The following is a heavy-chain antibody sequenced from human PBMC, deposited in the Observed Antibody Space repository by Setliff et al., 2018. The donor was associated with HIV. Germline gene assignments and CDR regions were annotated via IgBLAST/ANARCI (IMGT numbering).Heavy chain of an antibody. D-gene: IGHD3-22*01. CDR2: IKGKTDGETT. V-gene: IGHV3-15*01. Sequence: GGSLRLSCTGSGFDSRNTWMSWVRQAPGKGLEWVGRIKGKTDGETTEYAAPVKGRFIISRDESGDTLFLQMNSLKTDDTAVYYCTTTPQWFYRSHWGQGTLVTVSS. J-gene: IGHJ4*02. CDR1: GFDSRNTW. CDR3: TTTPQWFYRSH.